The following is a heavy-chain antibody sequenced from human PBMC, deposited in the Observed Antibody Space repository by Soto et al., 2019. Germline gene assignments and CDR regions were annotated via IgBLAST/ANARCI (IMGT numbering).Heavy chain of an antibody. CDR2: ISGSGGST. Sequence: EVQLLESGGGLVQPGGSLRLSCAASGFTFSTYAMSWVRQAPGKGPEWVSAISGSGGSTYYADSVKGRFTISRDNSKNTLYLQMNSLRAEDTAVYYCAKDQYYYDSSGYYHEYDYWGQGSLVTVSS. CDR1: GFTFSTYA. J-gene: IGHJ4*02. CDR3: AKDQYYYDSSGYYHEYDY. D-gene: IGHD3-22*01. V-gene: IGHV3-23*01.